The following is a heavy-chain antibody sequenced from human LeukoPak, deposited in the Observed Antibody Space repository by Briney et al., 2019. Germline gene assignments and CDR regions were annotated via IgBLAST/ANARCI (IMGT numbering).Heavy chain of an antibody. CDR2: ITNSGSSR. D-gene: IGHD6-19*01. CDR1: GFTFSDYY. CDR3: AKDRSSGWYGDAFDI. V-gene: IGHV3-11*01. J-gene: IGHJ3*02. Sequence: PGGSLRLSCAAFGFTFSDYYMSWIRQAPGKGLEWVSYITNSGSSRYYADSVKGRFTISRDNAKNSLYLQMNSLRAEDTALYYCAKDRSSGWYGDAFDIWGQGTMVTVSS.